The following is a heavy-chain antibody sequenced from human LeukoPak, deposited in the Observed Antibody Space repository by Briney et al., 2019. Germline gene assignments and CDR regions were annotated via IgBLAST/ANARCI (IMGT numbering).Heavy chain of an antibody. CDR1: GLTFSSNW. J-gene: IGHJ4*02. CDR3: STQRRGSPGDY. CDR2: INSDGSST. V-gene: IGHV3-74*01. Sequence: GGSLRLSCAPSGLTFSSNWMHWVRQAPGKWLVWVSRINSDGSSTIYADSVKGRFTISRDNAKNTLYLQMNSLRAEDTAVYYCSTQRRGSPGDYWGQGALVTVSS.